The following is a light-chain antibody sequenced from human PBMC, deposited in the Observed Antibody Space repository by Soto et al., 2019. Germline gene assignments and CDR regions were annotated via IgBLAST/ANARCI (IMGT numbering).Light chain of an antibody. V-gene: IGKV3-20*01. CDR3: QQQGT. CDR1: RSLSSSY. Sequence: EIVLTQSPGTLSLSPGERATLSCRASRSLSSSYVVWYQQKPGQAPRLLIYAASRRATGIPDRFSGSGSATEYTLTNSRLEPEDFAVYYCQQQGTFGQGTKLEIK. CDR2: AAS. J-gene: IGKJ2*01.